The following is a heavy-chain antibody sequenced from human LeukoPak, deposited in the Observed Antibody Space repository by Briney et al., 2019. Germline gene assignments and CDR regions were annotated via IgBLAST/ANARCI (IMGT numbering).Heavy chain of an antibody. CDR2: ISPIFGTV. CDR3: AKGSGSSCYSPCDY. Sequence: AASVKVSCKASGGTFSRYANSWVRQAPGQGLEWMGGISPIFGTVNYAQKFQGRVTITADESTSTAYMEVSSLRSEDTAVYYCAKGSGSSCYSPCDYWGQGILVTVSS. D-gene: IGHD2-15*01. V-gene: IGHV1-69*13. J-gene: IGHJ4*02. CDR1: GGTFSRYA.